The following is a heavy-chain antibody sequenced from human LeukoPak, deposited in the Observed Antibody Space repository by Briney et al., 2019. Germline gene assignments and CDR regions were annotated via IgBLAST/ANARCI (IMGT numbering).Heavy chain of an antibody. D-gene: IGHD6-13*01. CDR2: ISAYNGNT. J-gene: IGHJ3*01. Sequence: ASVKVSCKASGYTFTTYYISWVRQAPGQGLEWMGWISAYNGNTNYAQKFQGRVTMTTDTSTSTAYMELRSLRSDDTAVYYCAREEGAATAAAKVWGLGKMVTVSS. CDR3: AREEGAATAAAKV. V-gene: IGHV1-18*01. CDR1: GYTFTTYY.